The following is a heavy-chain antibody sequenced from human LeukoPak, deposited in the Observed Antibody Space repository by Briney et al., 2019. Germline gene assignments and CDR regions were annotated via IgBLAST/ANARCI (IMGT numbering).Heavy chain of an antibody. CDR3: ARDIAGEWFAYYFDY. J-gene: IGHJ4*02. Sequence: ASVKVSCKASGYTFTSYGISWVRQAPGQGLEWMGWISAYNGNTNCAQKLQGRVTMTTDTSTSTAYMELRSLRSDDTAVYYCARDIAGEWFAYYFDYWGQGTLVTVSS. V-gene: IGHV1-18*01. CDR2: ISAYNGNT. D-gene: IGHD3-3*01. CDR1: GYTFTSYG.